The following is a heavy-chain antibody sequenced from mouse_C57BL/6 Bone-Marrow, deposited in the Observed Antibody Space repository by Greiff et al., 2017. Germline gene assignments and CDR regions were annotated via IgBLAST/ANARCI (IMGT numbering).Heavy chain of an antibody. CDR3: ARGSLLLRFNY. D-gene: IGHD1-1*01. J-gene: IGHJ4*01. Sequence: EVQLVESGGGLVKPGGSLKLSCAASGFTFSDYGMHWVRQAPEKGLEWVAYISSGSSTIYYADTVKGRFTISRDNAKNTLFLQMTSLRSEDTAMYYCARGSLLLRFNYWGQGTSVTVSS. V-gene: IGHV5-17*01. CDR1: GFTFSDYG. CDR2: ISSGSSTI.